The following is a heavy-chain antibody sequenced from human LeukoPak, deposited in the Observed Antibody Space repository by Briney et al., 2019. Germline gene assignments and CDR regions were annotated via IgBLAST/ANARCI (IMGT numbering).Heavy chain of an antibody. V-gene: IGHV3-21*01. CDR3: ANIAVAGQNPGSDY. CDR2: ISSSSSYI. D-gene: IGHD6-19*01. J-gene: IGHJ4*02. CDR1: GFTFSSYS. Sequence: GGSLRLSCAASGFTFSSYSMNWVRQAPGKGLEWVSSISSSSSYIYYADSVKGRFTISRDNAKNSLYLQMNSLRAEDTAVYYCANIAVAGQNPGSDYWGQGTLVTISS.